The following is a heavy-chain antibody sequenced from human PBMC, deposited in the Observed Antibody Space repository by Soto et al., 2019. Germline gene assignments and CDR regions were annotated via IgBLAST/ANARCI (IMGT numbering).Heavy chain of an antibody. V-gene: IGHV1-69*06. D-gene: IGHD2-2*01. J-gene: IGHJ4*02. Sequence: QVQLVQSGGEVKKPGSSVKFSCKASGGTFNNYVVNWVRQAPGQGLEGMGGILPIFATANYEQKFQGRVTITADKSTSTAYMELTSLRSEDTAVYYCAGRCDSTTCLGHFDYWGQGTLVTVAS. CDR1: GGTFNNYV. CDR3: AGRCDSTTCLGHFDY. CDR2: ILPIFATA.